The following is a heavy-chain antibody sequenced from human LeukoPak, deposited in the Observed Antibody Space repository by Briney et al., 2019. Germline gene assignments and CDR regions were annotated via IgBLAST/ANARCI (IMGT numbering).Heavy chain of an antibody. CDR3: ATSPPYDYIWGSYRSVFDY. D-gene: IGHD3-16*02. CDR1: GFTLSSYA. CDR2: ISGSGGST. Sequence: GGSLRLSCAASGFTLSSYAMSWVRQAPGKGLEWVSAISGSGGSTYYADSVKGRFTISRDNSKNTLYLQMNSLRAEDTAVYYCATSPPYDYIWGSYRSVFDYWGQGTLVTVSS. J-gene: IGHJ4*02. V-gene: IGHV3-23*01.